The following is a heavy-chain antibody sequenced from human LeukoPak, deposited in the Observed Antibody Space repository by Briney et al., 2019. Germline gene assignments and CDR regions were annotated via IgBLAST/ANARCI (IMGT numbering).Heavy chain of an antibody. CDR1: GYSISSGYD. D-gene: IGHD1-26*01. Sequence: PSETLSLTCTVSGYSISSGYDWGWIRQAPGKRLEWLGSISQSGSTYDNPSLKSRVTLSVDTSKNQFSLKLSSVTAADTAVYYCARGPDSGSFLGFDYWGQGTLVSVSS. CDR2: ISQSGST. CDR3: ARGPDSGSFLGFDY. J-gene: IGHJ4*02. V-gene: IGHV4-38-2*02.